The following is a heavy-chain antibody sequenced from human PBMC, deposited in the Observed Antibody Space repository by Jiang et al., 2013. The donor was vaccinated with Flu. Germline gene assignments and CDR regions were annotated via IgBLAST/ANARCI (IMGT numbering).Heavy chain of an antibody. CDR1: GFTFSSYW. CDR2: INSDGSST. J-gene: IGHJ6*02. V-gene: IGHV3-74*01. CDR3: ARVAPQDYYDSSVYYYGMDV. D-gene: IGHD3-22*01. Sequence: VQLVESGGGLVQPGGSLGLSCAASGFTFSSYWMHWVRQAPGKGLVWVSRINSDGSSTSYADSVKGRFTISRDNAKNTLYLQMNSLRAEDTAVYYCARVAPQDYYDSSVYYYGMDVWGQGTTVTVSS.